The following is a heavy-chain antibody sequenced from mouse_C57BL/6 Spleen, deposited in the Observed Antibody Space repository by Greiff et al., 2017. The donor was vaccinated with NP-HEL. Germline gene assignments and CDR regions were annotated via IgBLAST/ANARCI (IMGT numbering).Heavy chain of an antibody. CDR2: ISSGGDYI. CDR1: GFTFSSYA. CDR3: TRDGPYGSSAWFAY. D-gene: IGHD1-1*01. Sequence: EVMLVESGEGLVKPGGSLKLSCAASGFTFSSYAMSWVRQTPEKRLEWVAYISSGGDYIYYADTVKGRFTISRDNARNTLYLQMSSLKSEDTAMYYCTRDGPYGSSAWFAYWGQGTLVTVSA. J-gene: IGHJ3*01. V-gene: IGHV5-9-1*02.